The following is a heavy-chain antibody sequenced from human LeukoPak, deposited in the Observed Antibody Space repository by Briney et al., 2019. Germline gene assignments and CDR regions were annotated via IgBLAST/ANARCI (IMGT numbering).Heavy chain of an antibody. V-gene: IGHV4-34*01. CDR2: INHSGST. J-gene: IGHJ4*02. CDR1: GGSFSGYY. CDR3: ASQHDYGDYDRGY. D-gene: IGHD4-17*01. Sequence: SETLSLTCAVYGGSFSGYYWSWIRQPPGKGLEWIGEINHSGSTNYNPSLKSRVTISVDTSKNQFSLKLSSVTAADTAVYYCASQHDYGDYDRGYWGQGTLVTVSS.